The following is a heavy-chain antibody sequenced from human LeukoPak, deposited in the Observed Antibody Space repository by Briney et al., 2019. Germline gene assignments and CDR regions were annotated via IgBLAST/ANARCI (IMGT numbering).Heavy chain of an antibody. V-gene: IGHV3-30*04. D-gene: IGHD3-10*01. CDR1: GFTFSSYA. J-gene: IGHJ5*02. Sequence: GGSLRLSCAASGFTFSSYAMHWVRQAPGKGLEWVAVISYDGSNKYYADSVKGRFTISRGNSKNTLYLQMNSLRAEDTAVYYCARNYYYGSGSYGNWFDPWGQGTLVTVSS. CDR3: ARNYYYGSGSYGNWFDP. CDR2: ISYDGSNK.